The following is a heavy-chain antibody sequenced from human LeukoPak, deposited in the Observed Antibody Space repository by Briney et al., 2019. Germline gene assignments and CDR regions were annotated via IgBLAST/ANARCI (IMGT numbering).Heavy chain of an antibody. V-gene: IGHV3-30*02. Sequence: GGSLRLSCAASGFTFSSYEMNWVRQAPGKGLEWVAFIRYDGSNKYYADSVKGRFTISRDNSKNTLYLQMNSLRAEDTAVYYCAKDWGYSGYDLGDYWGQGTLVTVSS. J-gene: IGHJ4*02. CDR3: AKDWGYSGYDLGDY. D-gene: IGHD5-12*01. CDR1: GFTFSSYE. CDR2: IRYDGSNK.